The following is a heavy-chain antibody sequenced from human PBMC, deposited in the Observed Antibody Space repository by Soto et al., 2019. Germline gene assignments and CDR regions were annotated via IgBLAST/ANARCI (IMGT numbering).Heavy chain of an antibody. V-gene: IGHV3-74*01. J-gene: IGHJ6*02. CDR2: NKGDGSST. CDR3: ARGKTNVYALDV. CDR1: GFTFSSYW. Sequence: EVQLVESGGDLVQPGGSLRLSCAASGFTFSSYWMHWVRQAPGKELVWVSRNKGDGSSTNAADSLQGRFTISRDNAKSTLYLQINSLRAEDTAVYYCARGKTNVYALDVWGQGTAVTVSS.